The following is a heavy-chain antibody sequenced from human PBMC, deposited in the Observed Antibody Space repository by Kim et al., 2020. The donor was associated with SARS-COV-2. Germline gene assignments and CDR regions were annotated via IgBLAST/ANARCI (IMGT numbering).Heavy chain of an antibody. J-gene: IGHJ4*02. V-gene: IGHV4-31*03. CDR3: ARAPRRIITIFGVVTHFDY. CDR1: GGSISSGGYY. D-gene: IGHD3-3*01. Sequence: SETLSLTCTVSGGSISSGGYYWSWIRPHPGKGLEWIGYIYYSGSTYYNPSLKSRVTISVDTSKNQFSLKLSSVTAADTAVYYCARAPRRIITIFGVVTHFDYWGQGTRVTVSS. CDR2: IYYSGST.